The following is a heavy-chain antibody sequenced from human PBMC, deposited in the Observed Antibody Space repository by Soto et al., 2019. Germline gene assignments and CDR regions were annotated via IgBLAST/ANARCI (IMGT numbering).Heavy chain of an antibody. V-gene: IGHV3-73*01. CDR3: SRQASAFLSGKPQYYMDV. CDR2: IRSKPNNYAT. J-gene: IGHJ6*03. CDR1: GFTFSGSA. D-gene: IGHD3-3*01. Sequence: EVQLVESGGGLVQPGGSLKLSCAASGFTFSGSAMHWVRQASGKGLEWVGRIRSKPNNYATAYGASVKVRFTSSRDDSKNTAYLQMNSLNTEDTAVYYCSRQASAFLSGKPQYYMDVWGKGTTVTVSS.